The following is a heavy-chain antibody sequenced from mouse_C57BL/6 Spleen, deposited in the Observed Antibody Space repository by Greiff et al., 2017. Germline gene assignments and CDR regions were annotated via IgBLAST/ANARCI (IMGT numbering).Heavy chain of an antibody. CDR1: GYAFSSYW. J-gene: IGHJ2*01. V-gene: IGHV1-80*01. CDR3: ASSEYCGLFDY. Sequence: QVQLQQSGAELVKPGASVKISCKASGYAFSSYWMNWVKQRPGKGLEWIGQIYPGDGDTNYNGKFKGKATLTADKSSSTAYMQLSSLTSEDSAVXFCASSEYCGLFDYWGQGTTLTVSS. D-gene: IGHD5-1*01. CDR2: IYPGDGDT.